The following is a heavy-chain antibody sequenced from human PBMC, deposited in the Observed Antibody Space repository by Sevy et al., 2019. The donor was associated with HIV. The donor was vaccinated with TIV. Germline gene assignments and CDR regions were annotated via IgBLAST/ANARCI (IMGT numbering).Heavy chain of an antibody. CDR2: IRSKTDGGTT. V-gene: IGHV3-15*05. J-gene: IGHJ4*02. D-gene: IGHD3-16*01. CDR3: TTDGSGRLGEFVY. Sequence: GGSLRLSCAASGLTFNYAWMNWVRQAPGKGLEWVGIIRSKTDGGTTDYAAPVKGKFTVSRDDSKNTLYLQMNSLKTEDTAVYYCTTDGSGRLGEFVYWGPGTLVTVSS. CDR1: GLTFNYAW.